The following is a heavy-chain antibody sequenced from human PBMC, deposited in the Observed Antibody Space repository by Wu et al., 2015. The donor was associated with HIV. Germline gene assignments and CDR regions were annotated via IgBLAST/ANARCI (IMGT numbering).Heavy chain of an antibody. Sequence: QVQLVQSGAEVKKAGASVKVSCKASGYTLSRYDINWVRQAPGQGLEWMGGTTPMFGTTNYAQNFQGRVTITSDIYTRTVYMQLSSLRSEDTAIYYCAREIKDPVIMVRAGFDPWGQGTLVIVSS. J-gene: IGHJ5*02. D-gene: IGHD3-10*01. CDR3: AREIKDPVIMVRAGFDP. CDR2: TTPMFGTT. V-gene: IGHV1-69*06. CDR1: GYTLSRYD.